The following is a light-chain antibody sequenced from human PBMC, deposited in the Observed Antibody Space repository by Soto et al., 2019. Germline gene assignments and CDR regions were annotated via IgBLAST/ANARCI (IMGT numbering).Light chain of an antibody. Sequence: RVMTQSPATLSVSPGETATLSCRASQSVSTNLAWYQQKPGQAPRLLIYGASTRATGVSARFSGSGSGTEFTLTISSPHSEDFAVYYCQQYNSWPRSFGQGTKLEIK. CDR2: GAS. CDR3: QQYNSWPRS. V-gene: IGKV3-15*01. CDR1: QSVSTN. J-gene: IGKJ2*01.